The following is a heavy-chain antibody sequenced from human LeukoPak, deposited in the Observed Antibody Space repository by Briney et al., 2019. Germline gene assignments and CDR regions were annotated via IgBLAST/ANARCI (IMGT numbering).Heavy chain of an antibody. CDR1: GFTFDDYT. Sequence: GGSLRLSCAASGFTFDDYTMHWVRHAPGKGLEWVSLISWDGGSTYYADSVKGRFTISRDNSKNSLYLQMNGLRTEDTALYYCAKEERPAAANYYYYYGMDVWGQGTTVTVSS. CDR3: AKEERPAAANYYYYYGMDV. CDR2: ISWDGGST. V-gene: IGHV3-43*01. J-gene: IGHJ6*02. D-gene: IGHD2-2*01.